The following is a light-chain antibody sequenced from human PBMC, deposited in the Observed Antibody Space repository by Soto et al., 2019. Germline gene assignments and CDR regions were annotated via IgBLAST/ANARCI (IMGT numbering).Light chain of an antibody. CDR2: DVS. CDR3: CSYTSSATLGV. CDR1: SSDVGGYNY. Sequence: QSALTQPASVSGSPGQSITISCTGTSSDVGGYNYVSWYQQHPGKAPKLMIYDVSNRPSGVSNRFSGSKSGNTASLTISGLQAEDEADYYYCSYTSSATLGVFGGGTKLTVL. J-gene: IGLJ2*01. V-gene: IGLV2-14*01.